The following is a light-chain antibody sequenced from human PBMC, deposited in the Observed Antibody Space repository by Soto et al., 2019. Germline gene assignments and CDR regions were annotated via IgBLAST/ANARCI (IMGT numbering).Light chain of an antibody. CDR2: ENN. V-gene: IGLV1-40*01. CDR1: SSNIGAGYE. CDR3: YSYDSSLSGYV. J-gene: IGLJ1*01. Sequence: QSVLTQPPSVSEAPGQRVTISCTGSSSNIGAGYEAHWYQQVPGTAPKLLIYENNNRPSGVPDRFSGSKSGTSVSLAITGGEAEDQAEDYCYSYDSSLSGYVFGAGTKVTVL.